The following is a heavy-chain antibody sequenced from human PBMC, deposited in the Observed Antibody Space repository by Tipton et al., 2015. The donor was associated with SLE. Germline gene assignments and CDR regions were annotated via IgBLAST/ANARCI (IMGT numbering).Heavy chain of an antibody. D-gene: IGHD6-13*01. CDR2: ITGSGDMT. CDR1: GFPFSSYG. CDR3: AKSRGVAAARIQH. J-gene: IGHJ1*01. V-gene: IGHV3-23*01. Sequence: GSLRLSCAASGFPFSSYGMSWVRQAPGKGLEWVSAITGSGDMTDYAVSVKGRFTISRDNSKNTRYLQMNSLRAEDTAVYYCAKSRGVAAARIQHWGQGTLVTVSS.